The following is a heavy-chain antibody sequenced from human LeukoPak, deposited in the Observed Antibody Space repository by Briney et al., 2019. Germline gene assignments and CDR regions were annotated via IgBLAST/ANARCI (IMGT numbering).Heavy chain of an antibody. CDR3: AKDGGSTLYYYYYMDV. CDR1: GFTFDDYA. V-gene: IGHV3-43D*03. J-gene: IGHJ6*03. Sequence: GGSLRLSCAASGFTFDDYAMHWVRQAPGKGLEWVSLISWDGGSTYYADSVKGRFTISRDNSKNSLYLQMNSLRAEDTALYYCAKDGGSTLYYYYYMDVWGKGTTVTVSS. CDR2: ISWDGGST. D-gene: IGHD1-26*01.